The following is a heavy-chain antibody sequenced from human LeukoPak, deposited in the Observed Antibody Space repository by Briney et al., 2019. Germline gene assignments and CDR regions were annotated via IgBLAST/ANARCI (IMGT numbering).Heavy chain of an antibody. CDR1: GYTFTGYF. Sequence: GASVKVSCKASGYTFTGYFMHWVRQAPGQGLEWIGWINPNIGATNYAQKFQGRVTMTTDTATNTAYMELRSLRSDDTAVYYCARERSHYFDFWGQGTLVAVST. CDR2: INPNIGAT. J-gene: IGHJ4*02. D-gene: IGHD6-13*01. V-gene: IGHV1-2*02. CDR3: ARERSHYFDF.